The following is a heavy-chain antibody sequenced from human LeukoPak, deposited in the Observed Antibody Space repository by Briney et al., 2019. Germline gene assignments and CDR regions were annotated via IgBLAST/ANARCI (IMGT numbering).Heavy chain of an antibody. CDR3: ARGCHGYNCDYYYYMDV. V-gene: IGHV1-46*01. CDR1: GHTFTSYY. Sequence: ASVKVSCKASGHTFTSYYMHWVRQAPGQGLEWMGIINPSGGSTSYAQKFQGRVTMTRDMSTSTVYMELSSLRSEDTAVYYCARGCHGYNCDYYYYMDVWGKGTTVTVSS. CDR2: INPSGGST. J-gene: IGHJ6*03. D-gene: IGHD5-24*01.